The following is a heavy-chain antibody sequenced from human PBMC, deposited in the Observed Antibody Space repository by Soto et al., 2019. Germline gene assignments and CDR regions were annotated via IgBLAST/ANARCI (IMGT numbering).Heavy chain of an antibody. V-gene: IGHV4-39*01. CDR1: GGSLISGGCY. Sequence: PSETQSVTCPVAGGSLISGGCYWAWVRQPPGKGLEWIGSVYYSGTTYYNPSLKSRVTISEDTSKNQFSLRLSSVTAADTAVFYCARLIHCKTTSCYFDYWGPGTLVTVSS. CDR3: ARLIHCKTTSCYFDY. J-gene: IGHJ4*02. D-gene: IGHD2-2*01. CDR2: VYYSGTT.